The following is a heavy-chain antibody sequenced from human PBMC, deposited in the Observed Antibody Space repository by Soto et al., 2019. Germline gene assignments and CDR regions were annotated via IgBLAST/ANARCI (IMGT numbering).Heavy chain of an antibody. CDR1: GGSFSGYY. Sequence: SETLSLTCAVYGGSFSGYYWSWIRQPPGKGLEWIGEINHSGSTNYNPSLKSRVTISVDTSKNQFSLKLSSVTAADTAVYYCARGGVSNYNLRKLSFDYWGQGTLVTVSS. V-gene: IGHV4-34*01. CDR3: ARGGVSNYNLRKLSFDY. D-gene: IGHD4-4*01. J-gene: IGHJ4*02. CDR2: INHSGST.